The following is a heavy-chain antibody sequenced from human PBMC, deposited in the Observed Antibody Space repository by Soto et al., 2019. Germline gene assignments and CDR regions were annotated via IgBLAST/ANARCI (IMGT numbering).Heavy chain of an antibody. V-gene: IGHV4-59*01. D-gene: IGHD1-26*01. CDR2: ISYSGST. CDR3: ARVLSGSSLFDY. CDR1: GGSLISDY. J-gene: IGHJ4*02. Sequence: PSETLSLTCIVSGGSLISDYWSWIRQPPGKGLEWIGYISYSGSTNYNPSPKSLVTISVDTSKNQFSLNLSSVTAADTAVYYCARVLSGSSLFDYWGQGTLVTVSS.